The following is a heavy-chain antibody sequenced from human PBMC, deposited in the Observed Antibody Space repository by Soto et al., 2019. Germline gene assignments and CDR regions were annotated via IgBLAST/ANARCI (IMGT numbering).Heavy chain of an antibody. CDR2: IRSKAYGGTT. Sequence: GGSLRLSCAASGFTFGDYAMSWFRQAPGKGLEWVGFIRSKAYGGTTEYAASVKGRFTISRDNSKNTLYLQMNSLRAEDTAVYYCASHLRFLEWLGAFDIWGQGTMVTVSS. V-gene: IGHV3-49*03. J-gene: IGHJ3*02. CDR3: ASHLRFLEWLGAFDI. D-gene: IGHD3-3*01. CDR1: GFTFGDYA.